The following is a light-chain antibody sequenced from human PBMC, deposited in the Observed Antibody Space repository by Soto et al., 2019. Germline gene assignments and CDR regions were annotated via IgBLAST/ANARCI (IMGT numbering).Light chain of an antibody. CDR3: QTWGSGIVV. Sequence: QLVLTQSASASAPLGASVKLTCTLSSGHSNYAIAWHQQQSEKGPRYLMKLNSDGSHSKGDGIPDRFSGSSSGAERYLTISSLQSEDEADYYCQTWGSGIVVFGGGTKLTVL. CDR1: SGHSNYA. CDR2: LNSDGSH. V-gene: IGLV4-69*01. J-gene: IGLJ2*01.